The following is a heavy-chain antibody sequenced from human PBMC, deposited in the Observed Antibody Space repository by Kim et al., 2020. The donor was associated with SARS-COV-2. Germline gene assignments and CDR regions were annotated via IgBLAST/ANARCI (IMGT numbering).Heavy chain of an antibody. Sequence: GRFTISRDNAKNSLYLQMNSLRAEDTAVYYCARARAGGSFWSGYAYAFDIWGQGTMVTVSS. CDR3: ARARAGGSFWSGYAYAFDI. V-gene: IGHV3-11*06. D-gene: IGHD3-3*01. J-gene: IGHJ3*02.